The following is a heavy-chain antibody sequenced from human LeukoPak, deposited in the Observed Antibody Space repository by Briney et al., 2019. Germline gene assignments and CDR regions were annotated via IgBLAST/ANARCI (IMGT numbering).Heavy chain of an antibody. V-gene: IGHV4-30-4*07. D-gene: IGHD3-10*01. CDR3: ARESNYHGSGTGWFDP. CDR1: GGSIRSGGYC. CDR2: IYYSGST. Sequence: SETLSLTCVVSGGSIRSGGYCWSWIRQPPGKGLEWIGFIYYSGSTYYNPSLKSRVTISVDTSKNQFSLKLSSVTAADTAVYYCARESNYHGSGTGWFDPWGQGTLVTVSS. J-gene: IGHJ5*02.